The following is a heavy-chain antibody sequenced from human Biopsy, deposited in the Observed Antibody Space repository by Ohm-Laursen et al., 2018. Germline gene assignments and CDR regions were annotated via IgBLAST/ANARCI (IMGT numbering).Heavy chain of an antibody. J-gene: IGHJ4*02. CDR2: ISSGGRA. CDR1: GGSISDDY. V-gene: IGHV4-59*01. Sequence: SETLSLTCSVSGGSISDDYWNWIRQPPGKGLQVIGYISSGGRAKYNPSLKSRLTISLDTSKNQLSLRLNSVTAADSAIYYCARERQFRFLEGAFDYWGQGILVTVSS. D-gene: IGHD3-3*01. CDR3: ARERQFRFLEGAFDY.